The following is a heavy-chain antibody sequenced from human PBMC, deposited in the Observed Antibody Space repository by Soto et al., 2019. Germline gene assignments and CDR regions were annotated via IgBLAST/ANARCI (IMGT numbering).Heavy chain of an antibody. Sequence: EVQLVESGGGLVKPGGSLRLSCAASGFTFSSYSMNWVRQAPGKGLEWVSSISSSGSNIYYADSVKGRFTISRDNAKNSLYLQMNSLRAEDTAVYYCARENYDSSGFFLDYWGQGTLVTVSS. D-gene: IGHD3-22*01. CDR3: ARENYDSSGFFLDY. V-gene: IGHV3-21*01. CDR1: GFTFSSYS. J-gene: IGHJ4*02. CDR2: ISSSGSNI.